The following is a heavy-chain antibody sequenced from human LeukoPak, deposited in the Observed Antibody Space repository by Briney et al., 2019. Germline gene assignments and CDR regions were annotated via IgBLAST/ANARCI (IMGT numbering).Heavy chain of an antibody. CDR3: ASTTVVTHAH. V-gene: IGHV4-39*01. CDR2: IYYSGST. Sequence: SETLSLTCTVSGGSISSSSYYWGWIRQPPGKGLEWIGCIYYSGSTYYNPSLKSRVTISVDTSKNQFSLKLSSVTAADTAVYYCASTTVVTHAHWGQGTLVTVSS. CDR1: GGSISSSSYY. J-gene: IGHJ4*02. D-gene: IGHD4-23*01.